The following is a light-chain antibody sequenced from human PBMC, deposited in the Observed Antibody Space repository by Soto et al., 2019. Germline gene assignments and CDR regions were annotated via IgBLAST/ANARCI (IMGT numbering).Light chain of an antibody. Sequence: SYELTQPPSVSMAPGQTARITCGGTNIGSIHWYQQKPGQAPVLVVYDDSERPSGIPERFSGSNSGNTATLTISRVEAGDEADYYCQVWDSSSDHVVFGGGTKVTVL. J-gene: IGLJ2*01. CDR3: QVWDSSSDHVV. CDR2: DDS. V-gene: IGLV3-21*02. CDR1: NIGS.